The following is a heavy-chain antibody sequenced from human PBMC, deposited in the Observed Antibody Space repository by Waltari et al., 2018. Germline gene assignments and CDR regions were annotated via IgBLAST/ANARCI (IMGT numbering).Heavy chain of an antibody. CDR3: ATDPLYGDSLGY. J-gene: IGHJ4*02. Sequence: EVQLLESGGGLVQPGGSLRLSCAASGFTFSSYAMSWVRQAPGKGLQCVSSISGSGGSTYYADAVKGLFPISRDNSKNTLDLQMNSLRAEDTAVYYCATDPLYGDSLGYWGQGTLVTVSS. V-gene: IGHV3-23*01. CDR1: GFTFSSYA. D-gene: IGHD4-17*01. CDR2: ISGSGGST.